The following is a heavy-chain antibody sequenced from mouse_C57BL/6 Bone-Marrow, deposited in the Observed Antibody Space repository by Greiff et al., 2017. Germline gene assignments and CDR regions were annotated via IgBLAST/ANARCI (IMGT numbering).Heavy chain of an antibody. J-gene: IGHJ3*01. V-gene: IGHV1-64*01. CDR2: IHPNSGST. CDR3: ARERAWLAY. CDR1: GYTFTSYW. Sequence: QVQLQQPGAELVKPGASVKLSCKASGYTFTSYWMHWVKQRPGQGLEWIGMIHPNSGSTNYNEKFKNKATLTVDKSSSTAYMQRSSLTSEDSAVYYCARERAWLAYWGQGTLVTVSA.